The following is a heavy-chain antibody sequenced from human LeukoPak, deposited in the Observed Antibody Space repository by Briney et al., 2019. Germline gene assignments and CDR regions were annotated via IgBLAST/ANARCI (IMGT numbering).Heavy chain of an antibody. CDR2: IYSGGST. CDR3: AKGRTGYIPDY. Sequence: PGGSLRLSCAASGFTVSSNYMSWVRQAPGKGLEWVSVIYSGGSTYYADSVKGRFTISRDNSKNTLYLQMNSLRAEDTAVYYCAKGRTGYIPDYWGQGTPVTVSS. V-gene: IGHV3-66*01. J-gene: IGHJ4*02. CDR1: GFTVSSNY. D-gene: IGHD6-13*01.